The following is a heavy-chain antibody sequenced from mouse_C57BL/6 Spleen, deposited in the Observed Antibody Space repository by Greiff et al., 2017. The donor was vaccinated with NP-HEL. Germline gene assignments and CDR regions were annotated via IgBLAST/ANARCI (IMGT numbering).Heavy chain of an antibody. J-gene: IGHJ1*03. CDR3: ARRNPYWSFDD. Sequence: QVQLQQPGAELVMPGASVKLSCKASGYTFTSYWMHWVKQRPGQGLEWIGEIDPSDSSTNYNQKFKGKSTLTVDTSSSTAYMQRSSLTSEDAEDYYCARRNPYWSFDDWGTGTTVTVSS. CDR2: IDPSDSST. CDR1: GYTFTSYW. V-gene: IGHV1-69*01.